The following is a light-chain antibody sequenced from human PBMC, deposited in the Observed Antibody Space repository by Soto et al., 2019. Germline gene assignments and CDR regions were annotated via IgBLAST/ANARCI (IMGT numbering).Light chain of an antibody. CDR3: QQYGSSRALT. CDR2: DAS. Sequence: EIVLTQSPATLSLSPGERATLSCRASQSVSSYLAWYQQKPGQAPRLLIYDASNRATGIPARFSGSGSGTDFTLTISRLEPEDFAVYYCQQYGSSRALTFGGGTKVDIK. V-gene: IGKV3-20*01. J-gene: IGKJ4*01. CDR1: QSVSSY.